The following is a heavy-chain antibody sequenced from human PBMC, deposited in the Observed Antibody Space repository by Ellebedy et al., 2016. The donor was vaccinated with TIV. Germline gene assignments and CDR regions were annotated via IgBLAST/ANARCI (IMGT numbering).Heavy chain of an antibody. Sequence: PGGSLRLSCAVSGFTFSDDYMNWIRQAPGKGLEWVSYISTSSSHTNYADSVKGRFTISSDNAKNSLYLQMNSLRAEDTAAYYCARRVAGKAYFDYWGQGTLVTVSS. CDR3: ARRVAGKAYFDY. D-gene: IGHD6-19*01. J-gene: IGHJ4*02. CDR1: GFTFSDDY. CDR2: ISTSSSHT. V-gene: IGHV3-11*06.